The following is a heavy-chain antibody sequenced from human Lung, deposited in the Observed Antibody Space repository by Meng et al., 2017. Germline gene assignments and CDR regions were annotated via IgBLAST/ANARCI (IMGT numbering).Heavy chain of an antibody. D-gene: IGHD3-16*01. V-gene: IGHV1-8*01. CDR1: VQTFTRSD. Sequence: VQRVPAVDEVKRPGGSVVFSCKASVQTFTRSDINGVRQVTGQRRERMGWMNPNSGNTGYAQKFQGRVTITRNTSISTAYLELSRLRSEDTAVYYCARGLLRHIGGNWFDPWGQGTLVTVSS. CDR2: MNPNSGNT. CDR3: ARGLLRHIGGNWFDP. J-gene: IGHJ5*02.